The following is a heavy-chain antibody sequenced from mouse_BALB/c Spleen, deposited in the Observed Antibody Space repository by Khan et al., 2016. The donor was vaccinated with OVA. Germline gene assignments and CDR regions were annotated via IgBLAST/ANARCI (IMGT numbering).Heavy chain of an antibody. J-gene: IGHJ4*01. CDR3: ATYGKRDAMDY. V-gene: IGHV1S130*01. Sequence: QVQLQQSGSVLVRPGASVKLSCKTSGYTFTSSWIHWAKQRPGQGLEWIGEIHPNSGNTNYNETFKGKATLTVDTSSSTAYVDLSSLTSEDSAVXYCATYGKRDAMDYWGQGTSVTVSS. CDR2: IHPNSGNT. CDR1: GYTFTSSW. D-gene: IGHD2-1*01.